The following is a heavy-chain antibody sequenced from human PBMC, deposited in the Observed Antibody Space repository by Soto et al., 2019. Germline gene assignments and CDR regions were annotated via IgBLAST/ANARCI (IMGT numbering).Heavy chain of an antibody. CDR2: ISYDGSDR. CDR3: ARSTYCNGGSCYPQY. V-gene: IGHV3-30*03. J-gene: IGHJ4*02. CDR1: GFTFSDYG. D-gene: IGHD2-15*01. Sequence: HPGGSLRLSCEGPGFTFSDYGFHWVRQAPGKGLEWVAMISYDGSDRYYRDSVQGRFTISRDDSKNTVFLQMNSLRTEDTAMYYCARSTYCNGGSCYPQYWGPGTLVTVYS.